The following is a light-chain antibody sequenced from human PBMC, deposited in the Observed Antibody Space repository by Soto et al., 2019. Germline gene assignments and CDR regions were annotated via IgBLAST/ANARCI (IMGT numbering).Light chain of an antibody. CDR2: EVS. J-gene: IGLJ1*01. CDR1: SSHVGGYNY. Sequence: VLPHPGSGSRIPGPAMSSAGTGSSSHVGGYNYVSWYQHHPGKAPKLMIFEVSNRPSGVSNRFSGSKSGNTASLTISGLQAEDEGDYYCSSYTGSSTYVFGSGTKVTVL. CDR3: SSYTGSSTYV. V-gene: IGLV2-14*01.